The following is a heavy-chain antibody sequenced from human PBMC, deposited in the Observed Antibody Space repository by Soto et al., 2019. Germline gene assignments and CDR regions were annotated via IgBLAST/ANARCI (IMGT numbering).Heavy chain of an antibody. CDR1: GYTFTSYS. Sequence: ASVKVSCKASGYTFTSYSMHWVRQAPGQRLEWMGWINAGNGNTKYSQKFQGRVTITRDTSASTAYMELSSLRSEDTAVYYCAREMTGGAFDIWGQGTMVTVSS. D-gene: IGHD3-10*01. CDR3: AREMTGGAFDI. CDR2: INAGNGNT. V-gene: IGHV1-3*01. J-gene: IGHJ3*02.